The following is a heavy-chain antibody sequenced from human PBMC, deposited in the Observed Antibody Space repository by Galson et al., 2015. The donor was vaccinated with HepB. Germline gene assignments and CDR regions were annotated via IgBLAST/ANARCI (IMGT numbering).Heavy chain of an antibody. V-gene: IGHV3-30*04. J-gene: IGHJ4*02. CDR3: VIGVKSPDY. CDR2: ISYDGSNK. Sequence: SLRLSCAASGFTFSSYAMHWVRQAPGKGLEWVAVISYDGSNKYYVDSVKGRFTISRDNSKSTLYLQMNSLRAEDTAVYFCVIGVKSPDYWGQGTLVTVSS. CDR1: GFTFSSYA. D-gene: IGHD1-26*01.